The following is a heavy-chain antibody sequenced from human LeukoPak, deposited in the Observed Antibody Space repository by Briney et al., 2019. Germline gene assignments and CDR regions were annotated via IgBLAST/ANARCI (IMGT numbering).Heavy chain of an antibody. Sequence: GGSLRLSCAASGFTFSSYSMNWVRQAPGKGLEWVSYNSGSSSATDYADSVKGRFTISRDNAKNSLYLQMHSLRDEDTAVYYCAREYSGIDYWGQGTLVTVSS. V-gene: IGHV3-48*02. CDR2: NSGSSSAT. CDR3: AREYSGIDY. CDR1: GFTFSSYS. D-gene: IGHD2-21*01. J-gene: IGHJ4*02.